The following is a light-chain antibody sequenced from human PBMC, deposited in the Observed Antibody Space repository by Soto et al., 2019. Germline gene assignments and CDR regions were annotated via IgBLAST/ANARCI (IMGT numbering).Light chain of an antibody. V-gene: IGKV1-5*03. Sequence: DIQMTQSPSTLSASVGDRVTITCRASQSISTLLAWYQQKPGRAPTLLIYKASTLESGVPSRFSGSGSGTEFTLTISSLQPDDFATYCCQQYYAYPLTFGQGTRLEIK. CDR3: QQYYAYPLT. CDR2: KAS. CDR1: QSISTL. J-gene: IGKJ5*01.